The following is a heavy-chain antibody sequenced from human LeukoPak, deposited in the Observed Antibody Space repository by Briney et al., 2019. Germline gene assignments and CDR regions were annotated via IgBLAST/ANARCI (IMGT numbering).Heavy chain of an antibody. CDR2: IYYTGGT. CDR1: GVSFRSFY. Sequence: SETLSLTCTVSGVSFRSFYWSWIRQPPGKGLEWIGYIYYTGGTNYNPSLKSRITTSVDKSKNQFSLQLCYVTAADTAVYYCARHGTAVAWYFDLWGRGTLVAVSS. J-gene: IGHJ2*01. D-gene: IGHD6-19*01. CDR3: ARHGTAVAWYFDL. V-gene: IGHV4-59*08.